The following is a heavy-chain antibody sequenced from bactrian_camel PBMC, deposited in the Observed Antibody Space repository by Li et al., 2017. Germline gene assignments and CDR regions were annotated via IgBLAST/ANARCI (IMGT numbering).Heavy chain of an antibody. CDR3: AAYSFMCRLPWVASFKSFNY. D-gene: IGHD4*01. CDR2: IDDDGST. Sequence: HVQLVESGGGSVQAGGSLRLSCAGSGYFSSGNCMAWFRQAPGQEREGVASIDDDGSTEYSDSVKGRFTISQDNAKNTMYLQMNNLKPEDTAMYYCAAYSFMCRLPWVASFKSFNYWGQGTQVTVS. CDR1: GYFSSGNC. J-gene: IGHJ4*01. V-gene: IGHV3S53*01.